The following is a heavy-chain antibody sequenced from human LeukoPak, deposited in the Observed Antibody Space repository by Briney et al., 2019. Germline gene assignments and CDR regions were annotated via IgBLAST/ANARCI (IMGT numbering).Heavy chain of an antibody. CDR2: INRNGGRT. V-gene: IGHV3-20*04. D-gene: IGHD2-2*01. J-gene: IGHJ4*02. Sequence: GGSLRLSCAASGFTIDDYGMSWVRQVAGKGLEWVAGINRNGGRTDYADSVKGRFTISRDNAKNSLYLQMNSLRAEDTAVYYCASGTRGTSSQYRSGRYWGQGTLVTVSS. CDR1: GFTIDDYG. CDR3: ASGTRGTSSQYRSGRY.